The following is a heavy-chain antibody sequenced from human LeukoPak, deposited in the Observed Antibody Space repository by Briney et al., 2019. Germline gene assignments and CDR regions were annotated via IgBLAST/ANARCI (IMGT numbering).Heavy chain of an antibody. V-gene: IGHV3-30*04. CDR2: ISYDGGDK. Sequence: PGGSLRLSCAASGFTFSSYAMHWVRQAPGKGLEWVAIISYDGGDKYYADSVKGRFTISRDNSRNTLYLQMNSLRPEDTAVYYCAKGGSGWYFDYWGQGTLVTVCS. CDR3: AKGGSGWYFDY. CDR1: GFTFSSYA. D-gene: IGHD6-19*01. J-gene: IGHJ4*02.